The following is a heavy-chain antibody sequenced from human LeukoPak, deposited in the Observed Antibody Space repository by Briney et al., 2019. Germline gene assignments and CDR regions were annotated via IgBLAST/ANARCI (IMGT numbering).Heavy chain of an antibody. J-gene: IGHJ3*02. Sequence: GGSLRLFCAASWINFSSYWMHLVRQAPGKGLVLVSRINSDGSRTTYADSVKGRFTISRDNAKNTLYLQMNSLRAEDTAVYYCARVGARLGAFDIWGQGTMVTVSS. CDR2: INSDGSRT. CDR3: ARVGARLGAFDI. V-gene: IGHV3-74*01. D-gene: IGHD6-25*01. CDR1: WINFSSYW.